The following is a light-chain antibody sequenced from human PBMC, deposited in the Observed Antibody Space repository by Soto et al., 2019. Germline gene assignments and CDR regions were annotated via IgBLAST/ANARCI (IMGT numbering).Light chain of an antibody. CDR2: KAS. V-gene: IGKV1-5*03. CDR1: QTISSW. J-gene: IGKJ1*01. CDR3: QHYNSYSEA. Sequence: VPMSPSPSALSGTVGDRVTLTCRASQTISSWLAWYQQKPGKAPKLLIYKASTLKSGVPSRFSGSGSGTEFTLTISSLQPDDFATYYCQHYNSYSEAFGQGTKVDIK.